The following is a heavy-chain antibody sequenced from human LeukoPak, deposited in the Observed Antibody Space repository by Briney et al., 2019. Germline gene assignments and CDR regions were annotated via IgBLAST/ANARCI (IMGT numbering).Heavy chain of an antibody. V-gene: IGHV4-61*02. Sequence: PSQTLSLTCTVSGGSISSGSYYWSWIRQPAGKGLEWIGRIYTSGSTNYNPSLKSRVTISADTSKNQFSLILSSVTAADTALYYCARDLYGDGSYFDPWGQGTLVTVSS. J-gene: IGHJ5*02. D-gene: IGHD4-17*01. CDR3: ARDLYGDGSYFDP. CDR2: IYTSGST. CDR1: GGSISSGSYY.